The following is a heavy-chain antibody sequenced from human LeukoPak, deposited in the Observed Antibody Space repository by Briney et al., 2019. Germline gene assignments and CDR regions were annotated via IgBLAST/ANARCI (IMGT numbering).Heavy chain of an antibody. CDR3: ASNPTVQLGYCSGGSCYSVLGYFDY. J-gene: IGHJ4*02. V-gene: IGHV4-31*03. CDR1: GGSISSGGYY. CDR2: IYYSGST. D-gene: IGHD2-15*01. Sequence: SETLSLTCTVSGGSISSGGYYWSWIRQHPGKGLEWIGYIYYSGSTYYNPSLKSRVTISVDTSKNQFSLKLSSVTAADTAVYYCASNPTVQLGYCSGGSCYSVLGYFDYWGQGTLVTVSS.